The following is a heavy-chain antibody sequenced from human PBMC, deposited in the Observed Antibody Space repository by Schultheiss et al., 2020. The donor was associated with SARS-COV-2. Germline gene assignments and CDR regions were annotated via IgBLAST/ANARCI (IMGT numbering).Heavy chain of an antibody. CDR3: ARDAHSYANGDYYYYGMDV. D-gene: IGHD5-18*01. V-gene: IGHV4-59*01. Sequence: SETLSLTCAVYGGSFSGYYWSWIRQPPGKGLEWIGYINYSGSTNYNPSHKSRVTISVDTSKNQFSLKLSSVTAADTAVYYCARDAHSYANGDYYYYGMDVWGQGTTVTVSS. CDR1: GGSFSGYY. J-gene: IGHJ6*02. CDR2: INYSGST.